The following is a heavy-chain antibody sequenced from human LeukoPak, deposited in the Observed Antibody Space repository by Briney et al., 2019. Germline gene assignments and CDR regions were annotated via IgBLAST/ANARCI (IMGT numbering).Heavy chain of an antibody. J-gene: IGHJ4*02. CDR2: IYTSGST. V-gene: IGHV4-61*02. D-gene: IGHD3-16*02. CDR1: GGSISSGSYY. CDR3: AREDIYDYVWGSYRLH. Sequence: SETLSLTCTVSGGSISSGSYYWSWIRQPAGKGLEWIGRIYTSGSTNCNPSLKSRVTISVDTSKNQFSLKLSSVTAADTAVYYCAREDIYDYVWGSYRLHWGQGTLVTVSS.